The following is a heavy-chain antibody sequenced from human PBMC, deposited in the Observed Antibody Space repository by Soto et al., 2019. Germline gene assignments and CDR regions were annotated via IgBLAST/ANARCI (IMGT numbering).Heavy chain of an antibody. Sequence: GGSVRLSCAASGFTFSSYGMHWVRQAPGKGLEWVAVISYDGNNKYYADSVKGRFTISRDNFKNTLYLQMDSLRAEDTAMYYCAKDHLETTVTTPSYWGQGTLVTVSS. CDR1: GFTFSSYG. CDR2: ISYDGNNK. J-gene: IGHJ4*02. CDR3: AKDHLETTVTTPSY. V-gene: IGHV3-30*18. D-gene: IGHD4-17*01.